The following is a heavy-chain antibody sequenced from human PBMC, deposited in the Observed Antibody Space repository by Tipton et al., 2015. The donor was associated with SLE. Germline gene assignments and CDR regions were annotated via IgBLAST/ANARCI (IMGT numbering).Heavy chain of an antibody. CDR1: GFPFGSYW. D-gene: IGHD6-13*01. J-gene: IGHJ4*02. CDR3: ARDRVAAAGGWGFDY. Sequence: SLRLSCAGNGFPFGSYWMNWVRQAPGKGLEWVANIKHDGSVVYYVDSVKGRFTISRDNARNSVYLQMNSLRREDTGVYYCARDRVAAAGGWGFDYWGQGTLVTVSS. V-gene: IGHV3-7*01. CDR2: IKHDGSVV.